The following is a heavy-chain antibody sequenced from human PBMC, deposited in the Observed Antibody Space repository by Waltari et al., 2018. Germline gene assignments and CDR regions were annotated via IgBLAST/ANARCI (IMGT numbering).Heavy chain of an antibody. CDR2: IIPILGIA. J-gene: IGHJ6*02. D-gene: IGHD3-3*01. CDR3: ARRIRFLERRGGDV. CDR1: GGTFSSYA. Sequence: QVQLVQSGAEVQKPGSSVNVSCKASGGTFSSYAISWARQAPGKGLEWMGGIIPILGIANYAQKFQGRVTIIADKSTSTAYMELSSLRSEDTAVYYCARRIRFLERRGGDVWGQGTTVTVSS. V-gene: IGHV1-69*10.